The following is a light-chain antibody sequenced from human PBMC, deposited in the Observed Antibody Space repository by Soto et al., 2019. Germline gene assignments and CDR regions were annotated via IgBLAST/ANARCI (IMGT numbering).Light chain of an antibody. CDR3: ATWDDRLNGHV. J-gene: IGLJ1*01. CDR1: SSNIGAGYD. Sequence: QSALTQPPSVSGAPGQRVTISCTGSSSNIGAGYDVHWYQQLPGTAPKLLIYGNSNRPSGVPDRFSGSKSGTSASLAISGLQSEDEADYYCATWDDRLNGHVFGTGTKVTVL. CDR2: GNS. V-gene: IGLV1-40*01.